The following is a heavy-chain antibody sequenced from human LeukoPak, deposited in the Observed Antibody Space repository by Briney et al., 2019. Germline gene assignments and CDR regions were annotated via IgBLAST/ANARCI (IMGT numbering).Heavy chain of an antibody. CDR3: ARRTIAVSTLGAFDI. D-gene: IGHD2-15*01. V-gene: IGHV4-39*01. CDR1: GGSISSYY. CDR2: IYYSGST. Sequence: PSETLSLTCTVSGGSISSYYWGWIRQPPGKGLEWIGSIYYSGSTYYNPSLKSRVTISVDTSKNQFSLKLSSVTAADTAVYYCARRTIAVSTLGAFDIWGQGTMVTVSS. J-gene: IGHJ3*02.